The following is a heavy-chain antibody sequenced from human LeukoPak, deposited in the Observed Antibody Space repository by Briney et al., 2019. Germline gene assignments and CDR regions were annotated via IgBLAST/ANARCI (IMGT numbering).Heavy chain of an antibody. V-gene: IGHV1-18*01. CDR2: ISAYNGNT. D-gene: IGHD5-24*01. Sequence: GASVKVSCKASGYTFTSYGISWVRQAPGQGLEWMGWISAYNGNTNYAQKLQGRVTMTTDTSTSTAYMELSSLISEDTAVYYCARDLGGDGYKWAFDYWGQGALVTVSS. CDR3: ARDLGGDGYKWAFDY. CDR1: GYTFTSYG. J-gene: IGHJ4*02.